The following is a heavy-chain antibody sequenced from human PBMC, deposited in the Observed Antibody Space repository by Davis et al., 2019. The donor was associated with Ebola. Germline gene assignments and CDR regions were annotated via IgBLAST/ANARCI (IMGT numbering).Heavy chain of an antibody. CDR1: GGSISSYY. Sequence: GSLRLSCAVSGGSISSYYWSWIRQPPGKGLEWIGYIYYSGSTNYNPSLKSRVTISVDTSKNQFSLKLSSVTAADTAVYYCARFGYYRGYYGMDVWGQGTTVTVSS. V-gene: IGHV4-59*12. D-gene: IGHD3-3*01. CDR3: ARFGYYRGYYGMDV. CDR2: IYYSGST. J-gene: IGHJ6*02.